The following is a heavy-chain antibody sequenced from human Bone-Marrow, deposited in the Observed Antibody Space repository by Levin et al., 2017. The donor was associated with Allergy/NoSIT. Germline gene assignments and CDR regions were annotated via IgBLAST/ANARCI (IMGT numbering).Heavy chain of an antibody. CDR3: ARGYSSSSFYFDY. V-gene: IGHV3-33*01. J-gene: IGHJ4*02. D-gene: IGHD6-6*01. CDR2: IWYDGSNK. Sequence: QPGGSLRLSCAASGFTFSSYGMHWVRQAPGKGLEWVAVIWYDGSNKYYADSVKGRFTISRDNSKNTLYLQMNSLRAEDTAVYYCARGYSSSSFYFDYWGQGTLVTVSS. CDR1: GFTFSSYG.